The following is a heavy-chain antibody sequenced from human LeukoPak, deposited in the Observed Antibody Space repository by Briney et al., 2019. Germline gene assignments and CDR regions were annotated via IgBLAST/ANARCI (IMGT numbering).Heavy chain of an antibody. Sequence: ASVKVSCKASGYTFTSYGISWVRQAPGQGLEWMGWISAYNGNTNYAQKLQGRVTMTTDTSTSTAYMELRSLRSDDTAVYYCARDRPMIVVVTPQGFDYWGQGTLVIVSS. CDR3: ARDRPMIVVVTPQGFDY. CDR2: ISAYNGNT. CDR1: GYTFTSYG. V-gene: IGHV1-18*01. J-gene: IGHJ4*02. D-gene: IGHD3-22*01.